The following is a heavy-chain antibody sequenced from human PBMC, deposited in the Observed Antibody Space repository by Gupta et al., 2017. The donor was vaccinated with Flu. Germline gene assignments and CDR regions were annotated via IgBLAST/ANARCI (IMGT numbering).Heavy chain of an antibody. J-gene: IGHJ4*02. CDR2: IYYSGST. Sequence: QVQLQESGPGLVKPSETLSLTCTVSGGSISSYYWSWIRQPPGKGLEWIGYIYYSGSTNYNPSLKSRVTISVDTSKNQFSLKLSSVTAADTAVYYCARGDLAAGTEVSYYCDYWGQGTLVTVSS. CDR3: ARGDLAAGTEVSYYCDY. CDR1: GGSISSYY. V-gene: IGHV4-59*01. D-gene: IGHD6-13*01.